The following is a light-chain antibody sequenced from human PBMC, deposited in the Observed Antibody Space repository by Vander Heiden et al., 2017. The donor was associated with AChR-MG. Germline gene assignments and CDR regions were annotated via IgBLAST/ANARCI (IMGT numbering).Light chain of an antibody. J-gene: IGLJ3*02. CDR2: NNN. CDR1: SSNIGQHY. CDR3: GTWDITLSAGV. Sequence: QSVLTQPPSVSAAPGPKVTIPCSGSSSNIGQHYVSWYQHLPGTAPQVLIYNNNKRPSGIPDRFSGSKSGTSATLVITGLQTGDEADYYCGTWDITLSAGVFGGGTKLTVL. V-gene: IGLV1-51*01.